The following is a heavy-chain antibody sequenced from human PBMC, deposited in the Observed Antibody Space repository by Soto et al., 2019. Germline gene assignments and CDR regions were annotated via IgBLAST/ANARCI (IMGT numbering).Heavy chain of an antibody. CDR1: GGSFSGYY. CDR2: INHSGST. J-gene: IGHJ4*02. CDR3: ARAVAKGGNGGSSFDY. V-gene: IGHV4-34*01. D-gene: IGHD2-15*01. Sequence: SETLSLTCAVYGGSFSGYYWSWIRQPPGKGLEWIGEINHSGSTNYNPSLKSRVTISVDTSKNQFSLKLSSVTAADTAVYYCARAVAKGGNGGSSFDYWGQGTLVTVSS.